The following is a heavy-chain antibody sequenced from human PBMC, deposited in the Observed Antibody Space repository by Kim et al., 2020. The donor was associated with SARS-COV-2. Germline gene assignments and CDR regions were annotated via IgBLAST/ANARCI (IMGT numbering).Heavy chain of an antibody. J-gene: IGHJ4*01. CDR3: MRGPTTY. V-gene: IGHV3-7*01. CDR1: GFIISTYW. CDR2: INDDGSKT. Sequence: GGSLRLSCVASGFIISTYWMTWVRQPPGKGLEWVGNINDDGSKTYYADSVKGRFTISRDNSKNSLYLQMNSLRAEDTAVYYCMRGPTTYWGLGTLDIVSS. D-gene: IGHD1-26*01.